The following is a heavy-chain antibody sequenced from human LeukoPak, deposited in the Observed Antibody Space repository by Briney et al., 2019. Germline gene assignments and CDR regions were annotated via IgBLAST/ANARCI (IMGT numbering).Heavy chain of an antibody. CDR1: GGSFSGYY. Sequence: PSETLSLTCAVYGGSFSGYYWSWIRQPPGKGLEWIGEINHSGSTNYNPSLKSRVTISVDTSKNQFSLKLSSVTAADTAVYYCASTTFNDDGYIIFDYWGQGTLVTVSS. V-gene: IGHV4-34*01. CDR2: INHSGST. CDR3: ASTTFNDDGYIIFDY. J-gene: IGHJ4*02. D-gene: IGHD5-24*01.